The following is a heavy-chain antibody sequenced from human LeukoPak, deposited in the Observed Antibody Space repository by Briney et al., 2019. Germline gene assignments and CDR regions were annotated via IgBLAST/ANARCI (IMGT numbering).Heavy chain of an antibody. Sequence: PGGSLRLSCAASGFTFSSYAMSWVRQAPGKGLEWVSFIYSDNTHYSDSVKGRFTISRDNSKNTLYLQMNSLRAEDTAVYYCATGYSSGWYLFDYWGQGTLVTVSS. CDR3: ATGYSSGWYLFDY. D-gene: IGHD6-19*01. V-gene: IGHV3-66*01. CDR2: IYSDNT. J-gene: IGHJ4*02. CDR1: GFTFSSYA.